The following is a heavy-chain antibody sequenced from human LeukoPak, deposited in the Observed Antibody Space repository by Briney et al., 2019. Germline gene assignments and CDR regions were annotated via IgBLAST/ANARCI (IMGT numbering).Heavy chain of an antibody. Sequence: GGSLRLSCAASGFSFSRYWMTWVRQAPGKGLDWVANIKEDGSEKYYVDSVKGRFTISRDNDKNSLDLQMNSLRAEDTAVYYCARDWWDSSGYYDYWGQGTLVTVSS. J-gene: IGHJ4*02. V-gene: IGHV3-7*01. CDR1: GFSFSRYW. CDR3: ARDWWDSSGYYDY. D-gene: IGHD3-22*01. CDR2: IKEDGSEK.